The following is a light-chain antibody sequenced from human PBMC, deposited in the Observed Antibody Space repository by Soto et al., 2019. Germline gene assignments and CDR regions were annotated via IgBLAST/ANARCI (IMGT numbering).Light chain of an antibody. CDR2: GAS. Sequence: EIVMTQSPATLSLSPGERATLSCRASQSVNNNLAWYHQKPGQAPRLLIYGASTRATGIPARFSGSGSGTEFTLTISSLQSEDFAVYYCQQYNNWWTFGQGTKVEIK. CDR3: QQYNNWWT. V-gene: IGKV3-15*01. J-gene: IGKJ1*01. CDR1: QSVNNN.